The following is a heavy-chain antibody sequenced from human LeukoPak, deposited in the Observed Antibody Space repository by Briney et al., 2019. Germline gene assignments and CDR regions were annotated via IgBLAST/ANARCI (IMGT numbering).Heavy chain of an antibody. CDR1: GFTFSSYS. D-gene: IGHD6-13*01. J-gene: IGHJ3*02. V-gene: IGHV3-21*01. CDR3: ARPAAGPNDAFDI. CDR2: ISSSSSYI. Sequence: GGSLRLSCAASGFTFSSYSMNWVRQAPGKGLEWVSSISSSSSYIYYADSVKGRFTISRDNAKNSLYLQMNSLRAEDTAVYYCARPAAGPNDAFDIWGQGTMVTVSS.